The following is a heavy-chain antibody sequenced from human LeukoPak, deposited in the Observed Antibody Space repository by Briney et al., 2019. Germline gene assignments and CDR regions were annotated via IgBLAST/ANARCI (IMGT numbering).Heavy chain of an antibody. CDR2: INWNGDNP. D-gene: IGHD1-26*01. V-gene: IGHV3-20*04. J-gene: IGHJ4*02. CDR3: ARRSVAGATTGYYYDS. Sequence: RAGGSLRLSCEASGFTFEDYGMTWVRQCPGKGLEYVCEINWNGDNPVYENSLRGRFTISRDNAKNSVYLQMSSPRVDDTAFYYCARRSVAGATTGYYYDSWGQGTLVTVSS. CDR1: GFTFEDYG.